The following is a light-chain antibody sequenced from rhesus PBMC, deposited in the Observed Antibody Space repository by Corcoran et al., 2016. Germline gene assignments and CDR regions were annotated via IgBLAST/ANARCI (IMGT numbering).Light chain of an antibody. CDR2: EAS. CDR3: QHYYSTPWT. J-gene: IGKJ1*01. V-gene: IGKV1-25*01. CDR1: QDITND. Sequence: DIQMTQSPSSLSASVGDRVTITCRASQDITNDLAWYQQKPGESPKVLIYEASSLQSGIPSRFSGSGSGTDFTLTISSLQSEEFATYYSQHYYSTPWTFGQGTKVEIK.